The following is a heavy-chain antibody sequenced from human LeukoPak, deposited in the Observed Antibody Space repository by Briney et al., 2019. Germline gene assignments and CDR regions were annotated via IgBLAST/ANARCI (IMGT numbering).Heavy chain of an antibody. CDR2: FHLSGRT. CDR1: GGSISSTNW. Sequence: PSGTLSLTCGVSGGSISSTNWWTWVRQPPGEGLEWIGEFHLSGRTNYNPSLESRVTMSVDMSENHISLKPTPVTVADTAVYYCAREGGPYRPLDYSGQGTLVTVSS. J-gene: IGHJ4*02. CDR3: AREGGPYRPLDY. V-gene: IGHV4-4*02.